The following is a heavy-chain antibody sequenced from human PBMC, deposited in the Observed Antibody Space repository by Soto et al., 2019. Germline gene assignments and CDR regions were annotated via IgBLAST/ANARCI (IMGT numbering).Heavy chain of an antibody. Sequence: GGSLRLSCVASGFIFSDHYLTWIRQAPGKGLEWVSYITRTGDYTDYADSVRGRLTISRDNAKNSLFLQMNSLRAEDTAVYYCARGHHSMDVWGQGTTVTVSS. J-gene: IGHJ6*02. CDR2: ITRTGDYT. CDR3: ARGHHSMDV. CDR1: GFIFSDHY. V-gene: IGHV3-11*06.